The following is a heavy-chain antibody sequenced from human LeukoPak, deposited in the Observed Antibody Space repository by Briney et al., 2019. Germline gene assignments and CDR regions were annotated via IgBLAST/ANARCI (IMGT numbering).Heavy chain of an antibody. CDR2: ISSSSSTI. D-gene: IGHD3-22*01. CDR1: GFTFGSYS. CDR3: AREGGITMIVGPHHFDY. V-gene: IGHV3-48*04. J-gene: IGHJ4*02. Sequence: GGSLRLSCAASGFTFGSYSMNWVRQAPGKGLEWVSYISSSSSTIYYADSVKGRFTISRDNAKNSLYLQMNSLRAEDTAVYYCAREGGITMIVGPHHFDYWGQGTLVTVSS.